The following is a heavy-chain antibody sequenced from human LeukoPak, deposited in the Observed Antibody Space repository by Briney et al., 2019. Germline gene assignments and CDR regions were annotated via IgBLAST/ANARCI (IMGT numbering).Heavy chain of an antibody. V-gene: IGHV3-23*01. CDR1: GFSFRDFA. Sequence: GGSLRLSCAASGFSFRDFAMTWVRQAPGKGLEWVSTVSGTGDDTYYSDTVKGRFTMSRDNSENTLDLQMNSLRVEDTAVYYCAKILRPVTSFPQFYFFGMDVWGQGPLVTVSS. CDR2: VSGTGDDT. CDR3: AKILRPVTSFPQFYFFGMDV. D-gene: IGHD4-17*01. J-gene: IGHJ6*02.